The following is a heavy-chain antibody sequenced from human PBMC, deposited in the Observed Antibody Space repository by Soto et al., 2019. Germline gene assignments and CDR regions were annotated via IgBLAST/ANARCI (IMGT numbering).Heavy chain of an antibody. V-gene: IGHV1-18*01. CDR2: ISAYNGNT. Sequence: QVQLVQSGAEVKKPGASVKVSCKASGYTFTSYGISWLRQAPGQGLEWMGWISAYNGNTNYAQKLQGRVTMTTDTSTSTTYMVLRSLRSDDTAVYYCARVTKLRYFDWLVSRFDPWGQGTLVTVSS. CDR3: ARVTKLRYFDWLVSRFDP. J-gene: IGHJ5*02. D-gene: IGHD3-9*01. CDR1: GYTFTSYG.